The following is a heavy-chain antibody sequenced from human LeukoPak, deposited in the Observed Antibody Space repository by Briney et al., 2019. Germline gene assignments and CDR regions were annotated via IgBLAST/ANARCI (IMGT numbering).Heavy chain of an antibody. CDR1: GFTFSSYA. Sequence: GGSLRLSCAASGFTFSSYAMHWVRQAPGKGLEYVSAISSNGGNTYYANSVKGRFTISRDNSKNTLYLQMNSLRAEDTAVYYCARDGGYSSGWYIFGYWGQGTLVTVSS. J-gene: IGHJ4*02. D-gene: IGHD6-19*01. CDR3: ARDGGYSSGWYIFGY. V-gene: IGHV3-64*01. CDR2: ISSNGGNT.